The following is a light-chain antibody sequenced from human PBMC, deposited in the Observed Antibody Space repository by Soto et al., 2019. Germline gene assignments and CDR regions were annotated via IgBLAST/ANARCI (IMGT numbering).Light chain of an antibody. CDR2: DVS. V-gene: IGLV2-14*01. CDR3: SSYTSRRTLVV. J-gene: IGLJ2*01. CDR1: SSDVGGYNY. Sequence: QSALTQPASVSGSPGQSITISCTGTSSDVGGYNYVSWYQQHPGKAPKLMIYDVSNRPSGVSNRFSGSKSGNTASLTISGLQAEDEADYYCSSYTSRRTLVVFGGGTKLTVL.